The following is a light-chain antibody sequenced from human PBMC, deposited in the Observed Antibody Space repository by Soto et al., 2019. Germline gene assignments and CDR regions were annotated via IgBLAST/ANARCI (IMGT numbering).Light chain of an antibody. Sequence: EIVFTQSPSTLSLSPGERATLSCRASQSVSSYLAWYQQKPGQAPRLLIYDASNRATGIPARFSGSGSGTDFTLTISSLEPEDFAVYYCHQRSNWPLTFSGGTKVDIK. V-gene: IGKV3-11*01. CDR3: HQRSNWPLT. CDR1: QSVSSY. CDR2: DAS. J-gene: IGKJ4*01.